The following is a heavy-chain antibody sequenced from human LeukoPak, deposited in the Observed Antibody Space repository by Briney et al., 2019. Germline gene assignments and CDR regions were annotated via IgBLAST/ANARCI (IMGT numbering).Heavy chain of an antibody. Sequence: ASVKVSCKASGYTFTYRYLHWVRQAPGQALEWMGWITPFNGNTNYAQKFQDRVTITRDRSMSTAYMELSSLRSEDTAMYYCARSDNPTDPYGMDVWGQGTTVTVSS. CDR1: GYTFTYRY. V-gene: IGHV1-45*02. CDR2: ITPFNGNT. CDR3: ARSDNPTDPYGMDV. D-gene: IGHD3-22*01. J-gene: IGHJ6*02.